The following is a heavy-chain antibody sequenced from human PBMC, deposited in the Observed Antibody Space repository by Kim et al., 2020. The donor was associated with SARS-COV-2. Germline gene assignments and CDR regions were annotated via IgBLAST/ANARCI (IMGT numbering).Heavy chain of an antibody. V-gene: IGHV3-48*03. CDR3: AREPCSGGSCYSSYYFDY. CDR2: ISSSGSTI. CDR1: GFTFSSYE. J-gene: IGHJ4*02. D-gene: IGHD2-15*01. Sequence: GGSLRLSCAASGFTFSSYEMNWVRQAPGKGLEWVSYISSSGSTIYYADSVKGRFTISRDNAKNSLYLQMNSLRAEDTAVYYCAREPCSGGSCYSSYYFDYWGQGTLVTVSS.